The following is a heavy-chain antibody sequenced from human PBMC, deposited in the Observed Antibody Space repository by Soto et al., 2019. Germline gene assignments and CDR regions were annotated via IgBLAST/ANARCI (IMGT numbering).Heavy chain of an antibody. Sequence: GASVKVSCKASGYTFTSYGISWVRQAPGQGLEWMGWISAYNGNTNYAQKLQGRVTMTTDTSTGTAYMELRSLRSDDTAVYYCARDYHWGSYRYTSDYWGQGPLVTVSS. J-gene: IGHJ4*02. CDR3: ARDYHWGSYRYTSDY. CDR1: GYTFTSYG. CDR2: ISAYNGNT. V-gene: IGHV1-18*01. D-gene: IGHD3-16*02.